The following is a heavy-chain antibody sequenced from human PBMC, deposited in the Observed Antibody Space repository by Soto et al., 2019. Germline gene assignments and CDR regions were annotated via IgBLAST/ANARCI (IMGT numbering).Heavy chain of an antibody. CDR3: ARGPDIVATIDAFDI. CDR1: GGTFSSYT. V-gene: IGHV1-69*02. J-gene: IGHJ3*02. D-gene: IGHD5-12*01. Sequence: QVQLVQSGAEVKKPGSSVKVSCKASGGTFSSYTISWVRQAPGQGLEWMGRIIPILGIANYAQKFQGRVTITAAKSTSTAYMELSSLRSEDTAVYYCARGPDIVATIDAFDIWGQGTMVTVSS. CDR2: IIPILGIA.